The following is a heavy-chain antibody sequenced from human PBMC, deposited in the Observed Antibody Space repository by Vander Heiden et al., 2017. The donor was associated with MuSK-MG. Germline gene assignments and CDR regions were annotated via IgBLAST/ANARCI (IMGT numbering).Heavy chain of an antibody. CDR2: IYPGDSDT. V-gene: IGHV5-51*01. Sequence: EVQLVQSGADVKKPGESLKISCRGSGYSFTSSWIAWVRQMPGKGLEWMGTIYPGDSDTRYSPSFQGQVTLSADKSIGTAYLQWSSLKASDTAIYFCARHLGYYDDSTKWAGNWGQGTLVTVSS. CDR1: GYSFTSSW. J-gene: IGHJ1*01. D-gene: IGHD3-22*01. CDR3: ARHLGYYDDSTKWAGN.